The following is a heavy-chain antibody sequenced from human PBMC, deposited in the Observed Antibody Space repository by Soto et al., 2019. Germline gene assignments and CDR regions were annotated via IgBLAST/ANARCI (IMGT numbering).Heavy chain of an antibody. CDR3: ARRGELGTHYFDH. CDR2: IYPGDSDT. CDR1: GYSFTTYW. J-gene: IGHJ4*02. Sequence: PGESLKISCKGSGYSFTTYWIGWVRQMPGKGLEWMGIIYPGDSDTRYSPTFQGQVIISADKSISTAYLQWGSLRASDTAMYYCARRGELGTHYFDHCGQGTLVTVSS. V-gene: IGHV5-51*01. D-gene: IGHD7-27*01.